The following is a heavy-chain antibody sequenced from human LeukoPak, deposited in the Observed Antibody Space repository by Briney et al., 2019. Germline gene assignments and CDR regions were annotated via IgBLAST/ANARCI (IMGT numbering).Heavy chain of an antibody. D-gene: IGHD3-22*01. Sequence: SQTLSLTCAVSGGSISSGGYSWSWIRQPPGKGLEWIGYIYYSGSTYYNPSLKSRVTISVDTSKNQFSLKLSSVTAADTAVYYCARVRYYDSSGYFKYYYYYYMDVWGKGTTVTVSS. V-gene: IGHV4-30-4*07. CDR3: ARVRYYDSSGYFKYYYYYYMDV. CDR1: GGSISSGGYS. J-gene: IGHJ6*03. CDR2: IYYSGST.